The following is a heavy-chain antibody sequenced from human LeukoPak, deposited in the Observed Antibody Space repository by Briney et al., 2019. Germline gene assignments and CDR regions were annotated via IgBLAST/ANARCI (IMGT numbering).Heavy chain of an antibody. Sequence: GGSLRLSCVASGFTFSNFAMNWVRQAPGKGLEWVSSITYNGANSYYADSVKGRFTISRDSSKNTLYLQMNSLRAEDTAVYYCAKESVGYVPVDWGQGTLVTVSS. D-gene: IGHD3-10*02. CDR1: GFTFSNFA. V-gene: IGHV3-23*01. CDR2: ITYNGANS. J-gene: IGHJ4*02. CDR3: AKESVGYVPVD.